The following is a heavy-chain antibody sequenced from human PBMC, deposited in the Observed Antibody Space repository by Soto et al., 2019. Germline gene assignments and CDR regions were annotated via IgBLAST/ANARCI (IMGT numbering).Heavy chain of an antibody. CDR2: ISGSGGSI. V-gene: IGHV3-23*01. Sequence: LRLSCAASGFTFSSYALRWDRQPPGKGLEWVAGISGSGGSIYYADSVRGRFTISRDNSKKRLYLQMNSLRVEETAVYYCAKNSGNYDNWFDPWGQGTLVTVSS. J-gene: IGHJ5*02. CDR1: GFTFSSYA. D-gene: IGHD1-26*01. CDR3: AKNSGNYDNWFDP.